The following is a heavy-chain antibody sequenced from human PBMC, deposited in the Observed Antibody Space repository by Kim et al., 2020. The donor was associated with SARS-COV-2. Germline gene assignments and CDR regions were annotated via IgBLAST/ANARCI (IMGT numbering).Heavy chain of an antibody. D-gene: IGHD3-9*01. CDR3: ARTLFDWLLYNAFDI. Sequence: GGSLRLSCAASGFTFSSYAMHWVRQAPGKGLEWVAVISYDGSNKYYADSVKGRFTISRDNSKNTLYLQMNSLRAEDTAVNYCARTLFDWLLYNAFDIWGQGTMVTVSS. V-gene: IGHV3-30*04. CDR2: ISYDGSNK. J-gene: IGHJ3*02. CDR1: GFTFSSYA.